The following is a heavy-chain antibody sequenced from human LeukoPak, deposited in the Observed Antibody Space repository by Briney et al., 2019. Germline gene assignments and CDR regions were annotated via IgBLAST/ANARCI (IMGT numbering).Heavy chain of an antibody. D-gene: IGHD2-2*01. CDR1: GYTFTGYY. Sequence: ASVKVSCKASGYTFTGYYMHWVRQAPGQGLEWMGWISAYNGNTNYAQKLQGRVTMTTDTSTSTAYMELRSLRSDDTAVYYCARDKVSHQLLWGFDYWGQGTLVTVSS. J-gene: IGHJ4*02. CDR3: ARDKVSHQLLWGFDY. V-gene: IGHV1-18*04. CDR2: ISAYNGNT.